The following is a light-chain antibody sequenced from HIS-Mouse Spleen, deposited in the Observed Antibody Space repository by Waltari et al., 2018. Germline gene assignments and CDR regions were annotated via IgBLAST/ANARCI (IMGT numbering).Light chain of an antibody. J-gene: IGLJ2*01. CDR1: SSDVGSYNL. Sequence: QSALTQPASVSGSPGQSITISCTGTSSDVGSYNLVSWYHQHPGKTPKHMVYEGSKRPSGVSNRFSGSKSGNTASLTISGLQAEDAADYYCCSYAGSSTSVVFGGGTKLTVL. CDR3: CSYAGSSTSVV. V-gene: IGLV2-23*01. CDR2: EGS.